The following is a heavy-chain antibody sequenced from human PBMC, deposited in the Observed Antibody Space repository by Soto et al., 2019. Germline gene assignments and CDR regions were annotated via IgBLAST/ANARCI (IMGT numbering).Heavy chain of an antibody. J-gene: IGHJ5*01. V-gene: IGHV3-74*03. Sequence: PGGAIRLARSASVVNLSNYCMQWVRPASGMGPVWVLRIYCGGSNIKYADFVKGRFTSSRDNARNTLYLQIDSLRVKDTAVYYCVTYSWNYDISSGDSWGQGTLVTVSS. CDR1: VVNLSNYC. D-gene: IGHD1-7*01. CDR3: VTYSWNYDISSGDS. CDR2: IYCGGSNI.